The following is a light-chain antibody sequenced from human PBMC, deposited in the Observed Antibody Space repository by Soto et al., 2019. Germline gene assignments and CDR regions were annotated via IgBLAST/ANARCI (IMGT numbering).Light chain of an antibody. Sequence: AIRMTQSPSSFSASTGDRVTITCRASQGISSYLAWYQQKPGKAPKLLIYAASTLQSGVPSRFSGSGSGTDFTLTISCLQSEDFATYYCQQYYTYPYTFGKGTNLEIK. CDR3: QQYYTYPYT. CDR2: AAS. CDR1: QGISSY. V-gene: IGKV1-8*01. J-gene: IGKJ2*01.